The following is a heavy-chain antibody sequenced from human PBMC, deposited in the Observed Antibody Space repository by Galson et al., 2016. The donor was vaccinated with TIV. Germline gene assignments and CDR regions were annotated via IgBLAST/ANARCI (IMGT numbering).Heavy chain of an antibody. CDR3: ARDRVIDAYYYYYYYGMDV. Sequence: SLRLSCASSGLDVGSNYMTWVRQAPGKGLEWVSLISDAGNTYYSESVRGRFTISRDNSRNTLYLQMSGLRAEDTAVYYCARDRVIDAYYYYYYYGMDVWGQGTTVTVSS. D-gene: IGHD2-21*01. CDR1: GLDVGSNY. CDR2: ISDAGNT. J-gene: IGHJ6*02. V-gene: IGHV3-66*02.